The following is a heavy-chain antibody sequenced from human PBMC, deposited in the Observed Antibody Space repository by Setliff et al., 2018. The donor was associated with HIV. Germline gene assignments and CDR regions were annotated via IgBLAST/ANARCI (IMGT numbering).Heavy chain of an antibody. CDR3: ARGRGDRYGTRLDP. CDR1: GGSISSSSYY. D-gene: IGHD7-27*01. V-gene: IGHV4-39*01. CDR2: IYYRGST. J-gene: IGHJ5*02. Sequence: PSETLSLTCTVSGGSISSSSYYWGWVRQPPGKGLEWIGSIYYRGSTYYNPSLKSLVTISVDTSKNQFSLNLNSVTAADTSVYYCARGRGDRYGTRLDPWGQGTLVTVSS.